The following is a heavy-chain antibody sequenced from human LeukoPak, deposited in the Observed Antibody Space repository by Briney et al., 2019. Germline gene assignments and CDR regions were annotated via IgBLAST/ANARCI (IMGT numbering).Heavy chain of an antibody. CDR3: AIHWHAGTYQLFDF. D-gene: IGHD2-2*01. CDR2: ISTYNSDK. V-gene: IGHV1-18*01. Sequence: ASVKVSCKASGYTFTNYGITWVRQAPGQGPEWVGWISTYNSDKGYAQNLQGRLTLTTDTSTNTAYMDLRSLRSDDTAVYYCAIHWHAGTYQLFDFWGQGTLVTVSS. J-gene: IGHJ4*02. CDR1: GYTFTNYG.